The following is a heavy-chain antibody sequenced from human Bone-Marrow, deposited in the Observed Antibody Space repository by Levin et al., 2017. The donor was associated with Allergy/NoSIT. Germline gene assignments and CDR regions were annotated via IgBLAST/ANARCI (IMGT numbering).Heavy chain of an antibody. CDR2: INPNSDVT. CDR1: GYTFTGYS. Sequence: GESLKISCKASGYTFTGYSIHWVRQAPGQGLQWLGWINPNSDVTKYAQNFQGRVTMTRDTSTSTVYMDLNRLTSDDTAAYYCARDRRANCMGYAMDVWGQGTTVIVSS. J-gene: IGHJ6*02. CDR3: ARDRRANCMGYAMDV. V-gene: IGHV1-2*02. D-gene: IGHD2-15*01.